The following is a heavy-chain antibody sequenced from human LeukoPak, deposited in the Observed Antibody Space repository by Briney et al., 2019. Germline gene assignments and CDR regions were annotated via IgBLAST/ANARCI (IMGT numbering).Heavy chain of an antibody. CDR2: IYSGGST. CDR3: ATVRRNDYYYYGMDV. D-gene: IGHD2-8*01. CDR1: GFTVSSNY. V-gene: IGHV3-53*01. J-gene: IGHJ6*02. Sequence: HTGGSLRLSCAASGFTVSSNYMSWVRQAPGKGLEWVSVIYSGGSTYYADSVKGRFTISRDNSKNTLYLQMNSLRAEDTAVYYCATVRRNDYYYYGMDVWGQGTTVTVSS.